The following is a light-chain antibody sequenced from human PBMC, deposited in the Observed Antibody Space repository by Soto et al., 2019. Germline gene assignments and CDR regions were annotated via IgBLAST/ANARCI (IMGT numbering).Light chain of an antibody. CDR1: SSDVGGYNY. V-gene: IGLV2-14*01. CDR3: SSYTSSSTRAV. CDR2: DVS. J-gene: IGLJ2*01. Sequence: QSALTQPASVSGSPGQSITISCTGTSSDVGGYNYVSWYQQHPGKAPKLMIYDVSTRPSGVSNRFSGSKSGNTASLTISGLQAEDEADYYCSSYTSSSTRAVFGGGTKVTVL.